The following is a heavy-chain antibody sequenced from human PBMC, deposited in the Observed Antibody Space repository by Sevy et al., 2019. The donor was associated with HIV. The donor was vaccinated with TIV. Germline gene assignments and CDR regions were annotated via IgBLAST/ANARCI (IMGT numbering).Heavy chain of an antibody. CDR1: GFTFSSYA. CDR3: ARGRVYCSGGSWYEGGFDY. Sequence: GGSLRLSCAASGFTFSSYAMHWVRQAPGKGLEWVAVISYHGSNKYYADSVKGRFTISRDNSKNTLYLQMNSLRAEDTAMYYCARGRVYCSGGSWYEGGFDYWGQGTLVTVSS. J-gene: IGHJ4*02. CDR2: ISYHGSNK. V-gene: IGHV3-30-3*01. D-gene: IGHD2-15*01.